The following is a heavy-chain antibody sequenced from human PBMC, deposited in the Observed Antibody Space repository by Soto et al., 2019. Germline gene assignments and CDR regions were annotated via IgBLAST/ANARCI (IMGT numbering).Heavy chain of an antibody. D-gene: IGHD6-19*01. V-gene: IGHV3-74*01. J-gene: IGHJ5*02. Sequence: QPGGSLRLSCAASGFTFSSYWMHWVRQAPGKGLVWVSRIDIDGSDTTYADSVKGRFTISRDNAKNTLYLQMNSLRAEDTAVYYCASVQSVAGPTTFFDPWGQGVLVPVSS. CDR2: IDIDGSDT. CDR3: ASVQSVAGPTTFFDP. CDR1: GFTFSSYW.